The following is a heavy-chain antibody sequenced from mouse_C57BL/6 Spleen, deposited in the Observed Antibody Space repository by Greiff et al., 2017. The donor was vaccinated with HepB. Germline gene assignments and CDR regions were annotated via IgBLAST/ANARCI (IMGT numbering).Heavy chain of an antibody. J-gene: IGHJ1*03. D-gene: IGHD1-1*01. CDR1: GYTFTDYE. CDR2: IDPETGGT. V-gene: IGHV1-15*01. Sequence: VQLQQSGAELERPGASVTLSCKASGYTFTDYEMHWVKQTPVHGLEWIGAIDPETGGTAYNQKFKGKAILTADKSSSTAYMELRSLTSEDSAVYYCTRATTVVNWYFDLWGTGTTVTVSS. CDR3: TRATTVVNWYFDL.